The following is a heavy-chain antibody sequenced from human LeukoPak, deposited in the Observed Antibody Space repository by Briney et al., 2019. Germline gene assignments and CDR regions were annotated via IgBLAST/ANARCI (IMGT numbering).Heavy chain of an antibody. D-gene: IGHD5-18*01. V-gene: IGHV4-59*01. CDR2: IYYSGST. Sequence: KPSETLSLTCTVSGGSISGYYWSWIRQPPGKGLELIGYIYYSGSTKYNPSLKSRVTISVDASKNQFSLRLSSLTAADTAVYYCARGALDTKTRFDYWGQGTLVTVSS. J-gene: IGHJ4*02. CDR1: GGSISGYY. CDR3: ARGALDTKTRFDY.